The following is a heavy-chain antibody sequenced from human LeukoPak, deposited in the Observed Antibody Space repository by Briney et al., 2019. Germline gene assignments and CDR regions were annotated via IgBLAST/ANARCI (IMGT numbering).Heavy chain of an antibody. D-gene: IGHD6-13*01. Sequence: SETLSLTCSVSGYSISSGFYWGWIRQPPGKGLEWIGSMFHSGSTYYKPSFKSRVTISVDTSKNQFSLKLSSVTAADTAVYYCARLRIAAAGTHFDYWGQGTLVTVSS. V-gene: IGHV4-38-2*02. CDR3: ARLRIAAAGTHFDY. CDR1: GYSISSGFY. CDR2: MFHSGST. J-gene: IGHJ4*02.